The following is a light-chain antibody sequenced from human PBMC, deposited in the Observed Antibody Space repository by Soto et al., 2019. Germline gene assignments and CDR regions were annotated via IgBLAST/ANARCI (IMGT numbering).Light chain of an antibody. CDR2: WAS. Sequence: DIVMTQSPDSLAVSLGERATINCKSSQSVLYSSNNKTYLTWYQQKPGQPPKLLIYWASTRESGVPDRFSGSGSGTDFTLTISSLQTEDVAVYYCQPYYRTPTFGQGTKVEIK. J-gene: IGKJ1*01. CDR3: QPYYRTPT. CDR1: QSVLYSSNNKTY. V-gene: IGKV4-1*01.